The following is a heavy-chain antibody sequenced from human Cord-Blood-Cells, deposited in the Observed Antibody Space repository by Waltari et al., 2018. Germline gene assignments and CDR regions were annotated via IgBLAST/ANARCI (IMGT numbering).Heavy chain of an antibody. CDR2: INPNSGGT. V-gene: IGHV1-2*06. Sequence: QVQLVQSGAEVKKPGASVKVSCKASGYTFTGYYMHWVRQAPGQGLEWMGRINPNSGGTNYAQKCKGRVTMTRDTSISTAYMELSRLRSDDTAVYYCAREEGIVLVVYAFDYWGQGTLVTVSS. J-gene: IGHJ4*02. CDR3: AREEGIVLVVYAFDY. CDR1: GYTFTGYY. D-gene: IGHD2-8*02.